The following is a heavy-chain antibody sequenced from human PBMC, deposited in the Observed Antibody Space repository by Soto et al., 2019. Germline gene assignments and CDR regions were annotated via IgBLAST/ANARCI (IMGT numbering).Heavy chain of an antibody. CDR1: GFTFTSSA. Sequence: SVKVSCKASGFTFTSSAVQWVRQARGQRPEWIGWIVVGSGNTNYAQKFQERVTITRDMSTSTAYMELSSLRSEDTAVYYCAAVEDFWSGYYSDYWGQGTLVTVSS. J-gene: IGHJ4*02. D-gene: IGHD3-3*01. CDR3: AAVEDFWSGYYSDY. V-gene: IGHV1-58*01. CDR2: IVVGSGNT.